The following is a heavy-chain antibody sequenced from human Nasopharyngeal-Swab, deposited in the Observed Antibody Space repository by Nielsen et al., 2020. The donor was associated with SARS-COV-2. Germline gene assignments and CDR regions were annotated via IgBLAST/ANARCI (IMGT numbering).Heavy chain of an antibody. CDR3: ARATNLGGSLWFPDY. V-gene: IGHV3-74*01. Sequence: GESLKISCAASGFTFSSYWMHWVRQAPGKGLAWVSRIDSDGSSTIYADSVKGRFTISRDNAKNTLYLQMNSLRAEDKAVYYCARATNLGGSLWFPDYWGQGTLVTVSS. D-gene: IGHD3-10*01. CDR2: IDSDGSST. J-gene: IGHJ4*02. CDR1: GFTFSSYW.